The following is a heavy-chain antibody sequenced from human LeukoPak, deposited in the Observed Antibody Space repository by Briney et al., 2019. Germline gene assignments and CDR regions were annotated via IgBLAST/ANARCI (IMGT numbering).Heavy chain of an antibody. Sequence: PGGSLRLSCAASGFTFSSYGMHWVRQAPGKXLEWVAVIWYDGTNTYYADSVKGRFTISRDNSKNTLYLQMNSLRAEDTAVYYCARDFCSGGSCYPDAFDIWGQGTMVTVSS. V-gene: IGHV3-33*01. CDR2: IWYDGTNT. J-gene: IGHJ3*02. CDR1: GFTFSSYG. CDR3: ARDFCSGGSCYPDAFDI. D-gene: IGHD2-15*01.